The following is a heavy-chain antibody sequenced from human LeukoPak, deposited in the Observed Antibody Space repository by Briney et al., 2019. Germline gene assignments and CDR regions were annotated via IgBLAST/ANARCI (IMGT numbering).Heavy chain of an antibody. CDR3: ARPSNGGWEDY. Sequence: PGGSLRLSCAASGFSFSDYEMNWVRQAPGKGLEWVLHISASGNIIHYADSVKGRFTISRDNAKNSLYLQMNSLRAEDTAVYYCARPSNGGWEDYWGQGTLVTVSS. CDR2: ISASGNII. V-gene: IGHV3-48*03. J-gene: IGHJ4*02. D-gene: IGHD1-26*01. CDR1: GFSFSDYE.